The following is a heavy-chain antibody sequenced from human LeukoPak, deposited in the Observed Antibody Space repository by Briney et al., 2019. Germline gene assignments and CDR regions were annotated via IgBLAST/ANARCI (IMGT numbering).Heavy chain of an antibody. D-gene: IGHD3-3*01. V-gene: IGHV1-46*01. J-gene: IGHJ4*02. CDR1: GYTFTSYY. CDR3: ATVGLSIFGVVTLFDY. Sequence: ASVKVSCKASGYTFTSYYMHWVRQAPGQGLEWMGIINPSGGSTSYAQKFQGRVTMTRDTSTSTVYMELSSLRSEDTAVYYCATVGLSIFGVVTLFDYWGQGTLVTVSS. CDR2: INPSGGST.